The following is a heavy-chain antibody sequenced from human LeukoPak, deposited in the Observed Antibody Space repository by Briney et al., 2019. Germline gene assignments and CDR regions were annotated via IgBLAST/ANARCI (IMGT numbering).Heavy chain of an antibody. CDR2: INPNTGGT. Sequence: ASVKVSCKASGYTFTGYYMHWVLQAPGQGLEWMGRINPNTGGTNYAQKFQGRVTMTRDTSISTAYMELSRLRSQDTAVYYCARRDDWSGFWGQGTLVTVSS. J-gene: IGHJ4*02. CDR1: GYTFTGYY. D-gene: IGHD3-3*01. CDR3: ARRDDWSGF. V-gene: IGHV1-2*06.